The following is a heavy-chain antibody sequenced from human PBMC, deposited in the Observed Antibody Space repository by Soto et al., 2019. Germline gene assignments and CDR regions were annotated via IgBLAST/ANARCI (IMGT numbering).Heavy chain of an antibody. CDR3: ARGQGYCSGGSCYSGGGGDY. D-gene: IGHD2-15*01. Sequence: EVQLVESGGGLVKPGGSLRLSCAASGFTFSSYSMNWVRQAPGKGLEWVSSISSSSSYIYYADSVKGRFTISRDNAKNSLYLKMNSLRAEDTAVYYCARGQGYCSGGSCYSGGGGDYWGQGTLVTVSS. J-gene: IGHJ4*02. CDR2: ISSSSSYI. V-gene: IGHV3-21*01. CDR1: GFTFSSYS.